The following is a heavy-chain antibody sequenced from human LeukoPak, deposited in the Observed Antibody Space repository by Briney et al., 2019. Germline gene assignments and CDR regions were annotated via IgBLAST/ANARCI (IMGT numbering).Heavy chain of an antibody. CDR2: IYYSGST. CDR3: ARNHCSGGSCYSDY. CDR1: GGSITSSSYY. J-gene: IGHJ4*02. V-gene: IGHV4-39*01. Sequence: PSETLSLTCAVSGGSITSSSYYWGWIRQPPGKGLEWIGYIYYSGSTYYNPSLKGRVTISADTAKNQFSLQLSSVTAADTAVYYCARNHCSGGSCYSDYWGQGTLVTVSS. D-gene: IGHD2-15*01.